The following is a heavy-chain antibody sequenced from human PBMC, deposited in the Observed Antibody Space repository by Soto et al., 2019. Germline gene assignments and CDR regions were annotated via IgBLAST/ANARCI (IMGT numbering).Heavy chain of an antibody. CDR2: IYYSGST. CDR3: ARLRGGPVKNFDY. CDR1: GGSISSSSYY. Sequence: SETLSLTCTFSGGSISSSSYYWGWIRQPPGKGLEWIANIYYSGSTSYNPSLKSRVTISVDTSKNQFSLKLSSVTAADTAVYYCARLRGGPVKNFDYWGQGTLVTVSS. J-gene: IGHJ4*02. D-gene: IGHD3-9*01. V-gene: IGHV4-39*01.